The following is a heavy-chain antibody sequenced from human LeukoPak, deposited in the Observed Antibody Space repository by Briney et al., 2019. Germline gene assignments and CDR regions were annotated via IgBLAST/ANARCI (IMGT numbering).Heavy chain of an antibody. J-gene: IGHJ4*02. D-gene: IGHD6-19*01. V-gene: IGHV3-23*01. CDR2: ISGSAGST. CDR3: AKSGSSGWYFDY. Sequence: GGSLRLSCAASGFTFTSYAMSWVRQAPGKGLEWVSVISGSAGSTYYADSVKGRFTISRDNSKNTLYLQMNSLRAEDTAVYYCAKSGSSGWYFDYWGQGTLVTASS. CDR1: GFTFTSYA.